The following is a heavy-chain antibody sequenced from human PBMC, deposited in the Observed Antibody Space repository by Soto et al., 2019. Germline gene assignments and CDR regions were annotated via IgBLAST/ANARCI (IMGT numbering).Heavy chain of an antibody. J-gene: IGHJ5*02. CDR1: GGSMSSQY. V-gene: IGHV4-4*07. Sequence: XATLSLTCTASGGSMSSQYWTWLRQPPGKGLEWIGRIYSSGGTKYNPSLQSRVTMSLDTSKNQFSLRLSSVTAADTAVYYCARGQRFSDSFDPWGQGTLVTVSS. CDR2: IYSSGGT. CDR3: ARGQRFSDSFDP. D-gene: IGHD3-3*01.